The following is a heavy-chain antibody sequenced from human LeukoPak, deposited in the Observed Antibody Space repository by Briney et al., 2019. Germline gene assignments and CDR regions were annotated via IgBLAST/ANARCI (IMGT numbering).Heavy chain of an antibody. CDR3: ARDCSPVTLDYYGSGRDGGMDV. Sequence: GESLHISCHGSGYRFPSYWIGWVRQMPGKGLEWMEIIYPGDSDPRYSPSFQGQVTISADKSISTAYLQWSSLKASDTAMYYCARDCSPVTLDYYGSGRDGGMDVWGQGTTVTVSS. CDR1: GYRFPSYW. V-gene: IGHV5-51*01. CDR2: IYPGDSDP. J-gene: IGHJ6*02. D-gene: IGHD3-10*01.